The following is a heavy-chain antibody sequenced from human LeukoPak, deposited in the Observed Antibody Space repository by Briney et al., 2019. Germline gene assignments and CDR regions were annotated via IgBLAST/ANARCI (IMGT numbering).Heavy chain of an antibody. CDR3: AKEGCSGACSEDYFDN. CDR2: ISSDGGAK. D-gene: IGHD2-21*02. J-gene: IGHJ4*02. V-gene: IGHV3-30*18. CDR1: GFTFSSYW. Sequence: GGSLRLSCAASGFTFSSYWMHWVRQTPGKGLEWMTVISSDGGAKFYADSVKGRFTISRDNSKNTVYLQMNSLRAEDSAVYYCAKEGCSGACSEDYFDNWGQGTLVTVAS.